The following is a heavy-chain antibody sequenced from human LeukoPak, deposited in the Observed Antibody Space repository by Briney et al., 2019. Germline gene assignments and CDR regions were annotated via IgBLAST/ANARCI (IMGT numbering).Heavy chain of an antibody. CDR3: ARVLFDYYDSSGAFDY. V-gene: IGHV3-30-3*01. CDR1: GFTFSSYA. Sequence: SGGSLRLSCAASGFTFSSYAMHWVRQAPGKGLEWVAVISYDGSNKYYADSVKGRFTISRDNSKNTLYLQMNSLRAEDTAVYYCARVLFDYYDSSGAFDYWGQGTLVTVSS. CDR2: ISYDGSNK. D-gene: IGHD3-22*01. J-gene: IGHJ4*02.